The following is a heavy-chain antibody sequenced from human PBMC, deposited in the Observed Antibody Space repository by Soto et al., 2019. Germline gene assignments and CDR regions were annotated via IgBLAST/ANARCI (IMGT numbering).Heavy chain of an antibody. CDR3: ARLYSGSFGRRFDP. D-gene: IGHD6-13*01. CDR1: GFSLSNAKMG. J-gene: IGHJ5*02. Sequence: QVTLKESGPVLVKPTETLTLTCTVSGFSLSNAKMGMSWIRQPPGKALEWLAHIFSTDEKSYSASLKSRLTISKDTSKSQVVLTMTDMDPVDTGTYYCARLYSGSFGRRFDPWGQGTLVTVSS. V-gene: IGHV2-26*01. CDR2: IFSTDEK.